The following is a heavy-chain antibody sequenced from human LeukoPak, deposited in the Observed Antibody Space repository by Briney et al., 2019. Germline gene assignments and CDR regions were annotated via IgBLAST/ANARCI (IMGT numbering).Heavy chain of an antibody. J-gene: IGHJ4*02. V-gene: IGHV4-59*11. Sequence: PSETLSLTCTVSGGSISSHYWSWIRQPPGKGLEWIGYIYYSGSTNYNPSLKSRVTISVDTSKNQFSLKLSSVTAADTAVYYCARGGVPAATGHFDYWGQGTLVTVSS. D-gene: IGHD2-2*01. CDR3: ARGGVPAATGHFDY. CDR2: IYYSGST. CDR1: GGSISSHY.